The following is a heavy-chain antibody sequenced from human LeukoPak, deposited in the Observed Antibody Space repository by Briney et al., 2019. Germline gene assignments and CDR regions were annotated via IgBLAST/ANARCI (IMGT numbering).Heavy chain of an antibody. CDR3: ARVAGPYFDY. V-gene: IGHV4-30-2*01. J-gene: IGHJ4*02. CDR1: GGSISSGGYY. Sequence: SQTLSLTCTVSGGSISSGGYYWSWIRQPPGKGLEWIGYIYHSGSTYYNPSLKSRVTISVDRSKNKFSLKLSSVTAADTAVYYCARVAGPYFDYWGQGTLVTVSS. CDR2: IYHSGST.